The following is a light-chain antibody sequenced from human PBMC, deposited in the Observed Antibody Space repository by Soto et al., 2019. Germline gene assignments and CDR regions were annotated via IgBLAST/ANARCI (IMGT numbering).Light chain of an antibody. J-gene: IGLJ1*01. Sequence: QSALTQPASVSGSPGQSITISCTGTSSDIGSYNFVSWYQQHPGKAPNFMIYDDIKRPSGVSNRFSGSKSGNTASLTISGLQAEDEADYYCCSYAGSGSDNYVFGSGTKLTVL. V-gene: IGLV2-23*01. CDR1: SSDIGSYNF. CDR2: DDI. CDR3: CSYAGSGSDNYV.